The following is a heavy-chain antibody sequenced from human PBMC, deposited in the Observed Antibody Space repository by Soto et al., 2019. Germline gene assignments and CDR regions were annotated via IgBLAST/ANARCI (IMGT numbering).Heavy chain of an antibody. J-gene: IGHJ4*02. D-gene: IGHD3-10*01. CDR3: AAYPMVRGVVFDY. CDR1: GYTFTSYY. Sequence: QVQLVQSGAEVKKPGASVKVSCKASGYTFTSYYMHWVRQAPGQGLEWMGIINPSGGSTSYAQKSXXRXXMTRDTSTSTVYRELSSLRSEDTAVYYCAAYPMVRGVVFDYWGQGTLVTVSS. CDR2: INPSGGST. V-gene: IGHV1-46*03.